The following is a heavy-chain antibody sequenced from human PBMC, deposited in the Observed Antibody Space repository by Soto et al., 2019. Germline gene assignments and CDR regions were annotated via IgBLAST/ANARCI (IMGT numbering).Heavy chain of an antibody. CDR2: INAGNGNT. J-gene: IGHJ6*02. CDR3: ARDVGAGYDFWSGYSSYYYYYGIDV. D-gene: IGHD3-3*01. CDR1: GYTFTSYA. V-gene: IGHV1-3*01. Sequence: GASVKVSCKASGYTFTSYAMHWVRQAPGQRLEWMGWINAGNGNTKYSQKFQGRVTITTDTSTSTAYMELRSLRSDDTAVYYCARDVGAGYDFWSGYSSYYYYYGIDVWGQGTTVTVSS.